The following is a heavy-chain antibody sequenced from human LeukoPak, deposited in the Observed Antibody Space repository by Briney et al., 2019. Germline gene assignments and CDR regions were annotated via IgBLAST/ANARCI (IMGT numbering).Heavy chain of an antibody. V-gene: IGHV1-69*13. J-gene: IGHJ4*02. CDR1: GGTFSSYA. CDR2: IIPIFGTA. Sequence: ASVKVSCKASGGTFSSYAISWVRQAPGQGLEWMGGIIPIFGTANYAQKFQGRVTITADESTNTAYMELSSLRSEDTAVYYCARGQRFLEWLSMPCYWGQGTLVTVSS. CDR3: ARGQRFLEWLSMPCY. D-gene: IGHD3-3*01.